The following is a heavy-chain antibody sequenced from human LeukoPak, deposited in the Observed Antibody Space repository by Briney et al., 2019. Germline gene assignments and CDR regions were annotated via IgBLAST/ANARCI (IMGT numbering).Heavy chain of an antibody. CDR2: INSDGSST. CDR3: ARAGSSSWYVDSGY. Sequence: GGSLRLSCAASGFTFSSYWMHWVRQAPGKGPVWVSRINSDGSSTSYADSVKGRFTISRDNAKNTLYLQMNSLRAEDTAVYYCARAGSSSWYVDSGYWGQGTLVTVSS. D-gene: IGHD6-13*01. J-gene: IGHJ4*02. V-gene: IGHV3-74*01. CDR1: GFTFSSYW.